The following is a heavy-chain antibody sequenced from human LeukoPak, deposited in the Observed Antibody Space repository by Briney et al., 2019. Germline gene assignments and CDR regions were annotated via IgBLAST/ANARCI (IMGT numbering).Heavy chain of an antibody. CDR3: ARDKIVGATHFDY. Sequence: GGSLRLSCAASGFTFSSYWMSWVRQAPGKGLEWVANIRQDGSEIYYVDSVKGRFTISRDNAKNSLYLQMNSLRAEDTAVYYCARDKIVGATHFDYWGQGTLVTVSS. D-gene: IGHD1-26*01. V-gene: IGHV3-7*01. J-gene: IGHJ4*02. CDR1: GFTFSSYW. CDR2: IRQDGSEI.